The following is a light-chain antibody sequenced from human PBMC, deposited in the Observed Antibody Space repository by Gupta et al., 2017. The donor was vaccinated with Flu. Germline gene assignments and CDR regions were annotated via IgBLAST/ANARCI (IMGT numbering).Light chain of an antibody. V-gene: IGKV6-21*01. J-gene: IGKJ1*01. CDR3: QQSSDLPWT. Sequence: EVVLSQSPDLRSLTSKEKVTITCRARQNIGGALNWYQQKPDQSPNLLIKYASQSFSGVPSGFSGSGSGTDLTLNLNSLEAGDCATYYCQQSSDLPWTFGQGTKVEIK. CDR1: QNIGGA. CDR2: YAS.